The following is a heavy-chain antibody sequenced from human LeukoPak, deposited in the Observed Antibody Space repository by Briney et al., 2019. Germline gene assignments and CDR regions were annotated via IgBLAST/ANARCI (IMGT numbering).Heavy chain of an antibody. J-gene: IGHJ4*02. CDR1: GGSFSGYY. CDR2: INHSGST. D-gene: IGHD4-23*01. CDR3: ARDGGGRPPLDY. Sequence: PSETLSLTCAVYGGSFSGYYWSWIRQPPGKGLEWIGEINHSGSTNYNPSLKSRVTISVDTSKNQFSLKLSSVTAADTAVYYCARDGGGRPPLDYWGQGTLVTVSS. V-gene: IGHV4-34*01.